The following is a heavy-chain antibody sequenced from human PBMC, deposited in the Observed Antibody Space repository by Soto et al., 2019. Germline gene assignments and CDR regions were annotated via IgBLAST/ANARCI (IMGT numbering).Heavy chain of an antibody. Sequence: GGSLRLSCAASGFTFSSYGMHWVRQAPGKGLEWVSVIRCDGSNKYYADSVKGRFTISRDNSKNTLYLQMNSLRAEDTAVYCGEGDLYYGSGFYAFDFWGQGTMVTVSS. D-gene: IGHD3-10*01. J-gene: IGHJ3*01. CDR2: IRCDGSNK. CDR1: GFTFSSYG. V-gene: IGHV3-33*01. CDR3: EGDLYYGSGFYAFDF.